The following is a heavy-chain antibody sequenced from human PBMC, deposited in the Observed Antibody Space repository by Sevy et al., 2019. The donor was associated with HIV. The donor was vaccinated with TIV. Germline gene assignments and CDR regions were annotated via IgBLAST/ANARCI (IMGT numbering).Heavy chain of an antibody. CDR1: GFTFSSYS. J-gene: IGHJ6*02. Sequence: GGSLRLSCAASGFTFSSYSMNWVRQAPGKGLEWVSSISSSSYIYYADSVKGRFTISRDNAKNSLYLQMNSLRAEDTAVYYCARDRVDAYYYGMDVWGQGTTVTVSS. D-gene: IGHD2-15*01. CDR3: ARDRVDAYYYGMDV. CDR2: ISSSSYI. V-gene: IGHV3-21*01.